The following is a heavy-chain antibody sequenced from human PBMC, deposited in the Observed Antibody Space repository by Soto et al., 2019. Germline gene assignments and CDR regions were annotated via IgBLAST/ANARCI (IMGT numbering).Heavy chain of an antibody. CDR1: GDTVSSNSAA. J-gene: IGHJ6*02. Sequence: SQTLSLTCAISGDTVSSNSAAWNWIRQSPSRGLEWLGRTYYRSKWYNDYAVPVKSRITINPDTSKNQFSLQLKSVTPEDTAVYYCARDGYYYGSGSNNGMDVWGQGTTVTVSS. D-gene: IGHD3-10*01. CDR3: ARDGYYYGSGSNNGMDV. V-gene: IGHV6-1*01. CDR2: TYYRSKWYN.